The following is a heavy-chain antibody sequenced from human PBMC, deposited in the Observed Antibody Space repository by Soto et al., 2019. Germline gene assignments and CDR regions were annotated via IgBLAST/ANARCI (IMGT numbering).Heavy chain of an antibody. J-gene: IGHJ6*02. Sequence: ASVKVSCKASGYTFTGYYMHWVRQAPGQGLEWMGWINPNSGGTNYAQKNQGWVTMNRDTSISTAYMKLSRLRSDDMAVYYCARAVRCSSTSFYNSQAPCYRDSYYYYGMDVWGQGTTVTVSS. CDR1: GYTFTGYY. D-gene: IGHD2-2*01. V-gene: IGHV1-2*04. CDR3: ARAVRCSSTSFYNSQAPCYRDSYYYYGMDV. CDR2: INPNSGGT.